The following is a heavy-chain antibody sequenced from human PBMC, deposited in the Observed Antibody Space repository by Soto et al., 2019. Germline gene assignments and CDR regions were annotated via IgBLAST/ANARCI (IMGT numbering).Heavy chain of an antibody. D-gene: IGHD1-1*01. Sequence: PSETLSLTCTVSGASISRFYWSWIRKSAGKGLEWIGRIYATGTTDYNPSLKSRVMMSVDTSKKQFSLKLRSVTAADTAVYYCVRDGTKTLRDWFDPWGQGISVTVS. V-gene: IGHV4-4*07. CDR2: IYATGTT. CDR3: VRDGTKTLRDWFDP. CDR1: GASISRFY. J-gene: IGHJ5*02.